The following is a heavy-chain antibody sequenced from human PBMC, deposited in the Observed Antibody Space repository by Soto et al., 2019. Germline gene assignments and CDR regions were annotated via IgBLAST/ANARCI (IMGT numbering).Heavy chain of an antibody. CDR2: IGESGTPT. V-gene: IGHV3-23*01. Sequence: ELPLLESGGGLVQPGGSLRLSCAASGFTFSSYAMKWVRQAPGKGLEWVLLIGESGTPTYCADSGKGRFTISRDNAGNTLYLEMYSLRAEDTVVYYCTSYIPAVSYGGIDVLGEGTAVRVSS. J-gene: IGHJ6*04. CDR1: GFTFSSYA. D-gene: IGHD5-18*01. CDR3: TSYIPAVSYGGIDV.